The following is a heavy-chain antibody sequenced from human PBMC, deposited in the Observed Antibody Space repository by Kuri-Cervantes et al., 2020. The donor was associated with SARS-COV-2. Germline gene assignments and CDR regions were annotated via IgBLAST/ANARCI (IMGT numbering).Heavy chain of an antibody. CDR1: GFTFSSYG. CDR3: AKFGYYDFWSGYHDY. CDR2: ISYDGSNK. V-gene: IGHV3-30*18. J-gene: IGHJ4*02. Sequence: GESLKISCAASGFTFSSYGMHWVRQAPGKGLEWVAVISYDGSNKYYADSVKGRFTISRDNSKNTLYLQMNSLRAEDTAVYYCAKFGYYDFWSGYHDYWGQGTLVTVSS. D-gene: IGHD3-3*01.